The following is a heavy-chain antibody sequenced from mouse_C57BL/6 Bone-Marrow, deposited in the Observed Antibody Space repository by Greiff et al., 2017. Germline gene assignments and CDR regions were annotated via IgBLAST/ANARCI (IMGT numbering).Heavy chain of an antibody. V-gene: IGHV1-22*01. CDR3: ENDLLWLRRYYYAMDY. CDR1: GYTFTDYN. D-gene: IGHD2-2*01. CDR2: INPNNGGT. Sequence: VQLKESGPELVKPGASVKMSCKASGYTFTDYNMHWVKQSHGKSLEWIGYINPNNGGTSYNQKFKGKATWTVNKSSSTAYMELRSLTSEDSAVYYCENDLLWLRRYYYAMDYWGQGTSVTVSS. J-gene: IGHJ4*01.